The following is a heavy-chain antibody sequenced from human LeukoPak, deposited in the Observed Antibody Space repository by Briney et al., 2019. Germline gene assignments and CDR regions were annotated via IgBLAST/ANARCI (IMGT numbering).Heavy chain of an antibody. CDR2: ISSSSSTI. J-gene: IGHJ4*02. CDR1: GFTFSSYS. CDR3: ARSRTMVRGAFDY. D-gene: IGHD3-10*01. Sequence: GGSLRLSCAASGFTFSSYSMNWVRQAPGKGLEWVSYISSSSSTIYYADSVKGRFTISRDNAKNSLYLQMNSLRAEDTAVYYCARSRTMVRGAFDYWGQGTLVTVSS. V-gene: IGHV3-48*04.